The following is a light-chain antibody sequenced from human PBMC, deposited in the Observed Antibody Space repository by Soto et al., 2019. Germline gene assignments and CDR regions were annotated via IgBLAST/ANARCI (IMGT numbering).Light chain of an antibody. CDR2: EVS. CDR1: SSDVGGYNY. J-gene: IGLJ1*01. Sequence: QSVLTQPASVSGSPGQPITISCTGTSSDVGGYNYVSWYQQHPGKAPKLMIYEVSNRPSGVSNRFSGSKSGNTASLTISGLQAEDEADYYCSSYTSSSTLYVFGTGTKLTVL. CDR3: SSYTSSSTLYV. V-gene: IGLV2-14*01.